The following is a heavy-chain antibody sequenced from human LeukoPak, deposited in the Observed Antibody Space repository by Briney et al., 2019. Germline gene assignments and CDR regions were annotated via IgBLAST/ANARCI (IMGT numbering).Heavy chain of an antibody. CDR1: GYTFTSYG. J-gene: IGHJ5*02. D-gene: IGHD3-10*01. CDR3: ARDPSKYGSGRGWFDP. V-gene: IGHV1-69*13. Sequence: ASVKVSCKASGYTFTSYGISWVRQAPGQGLEWMGGIIPIFGTANYAQKFQGRVTITADESTSTAYMELSSLRSEDTAVYYCARDPSKYGSGRGWFDPWGQGTLVTVSS. CDR2: IIPIFGTA.